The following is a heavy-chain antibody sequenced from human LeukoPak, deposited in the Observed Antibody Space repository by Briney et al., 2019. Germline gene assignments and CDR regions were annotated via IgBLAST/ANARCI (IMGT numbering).Heavy chain of an antibody. D-gene: IGHD6-6*01. Sequence: GGSLRLSCAASGFTFGSYEMIWVRQAPGKGLEWLSYISSSGSTIYYADSVKGRFTISRDNAKNSLHLQMSSLRAEDTTVYFCARKLVHYFDYWGQGTLVTVSS. CDR1: GFTFGSYE. J-gene: IGHJ4*02. CDR2: ISSSGSTI. V-gene: IGHV3-48*03. CDR3: ARKLVHYFDY.